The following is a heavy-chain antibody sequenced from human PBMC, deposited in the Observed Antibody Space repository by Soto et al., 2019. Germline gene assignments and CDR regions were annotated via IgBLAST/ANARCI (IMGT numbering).Heavy chain of an antibody. CDR1: GFTFSSYA. V-gene: IGHV3-23*01. D-gene: IGHD6-6*01. Sequence: PGGSLRLSCAASGFTFSSYAMSWVRQAPGKGLEWVSAISGSGGSTYYADSVKGRFTISRDNSKNTLYLQMNSLRAEDTAVYYCAKDPVIYSSSTYNWFDPWGQGTLVTVSS. CDR3: AKDPVIYSSSTYNWFDP. CDR2: ISGSGGST. J-gene: IGHJ5*02.